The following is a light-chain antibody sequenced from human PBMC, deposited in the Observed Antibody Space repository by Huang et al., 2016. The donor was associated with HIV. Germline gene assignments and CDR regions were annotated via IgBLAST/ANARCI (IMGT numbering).Light chain of an antibody. CDR2: KSS. J-gene: IGKJ4*01. V-gene: IGKV1-5*03. CDR3: QQSNSYPRS. Sequence: DIHMTQSPSPLSASLGDSVPIPCRSSQSVRTWLAWYQQKPGKAPKLLLSKSSILASGVPSRFSGSGSGTDFTLTISRLEADEFATDYCQQSNSYPRSFGGGTKVEIK. CDR1: QSVRTW.